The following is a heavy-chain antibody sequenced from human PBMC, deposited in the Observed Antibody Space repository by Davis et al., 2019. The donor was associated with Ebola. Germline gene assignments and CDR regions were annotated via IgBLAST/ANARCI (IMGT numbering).Heavy chain of an antibody. CDR3: ARQVEYDILTGRARDYFDY. CDR2: TYYRSKWYN. Sequence: SQTLSLTCAISGYSVSSNSAAWNWIRQSPSRGLEWLGRTYYRSKWYNDYAVSVKSRITINPDTSKNQFSLQLNSVTPEDTAVYYCARQVEYDILTGRARDYFDYWGQGTLVTVSS. V-gene: IGHV6-1*01. D-gene: IGHD3-9*01. CDR1: GYSVSSNSAA. J-gene: IGHJ4*02.